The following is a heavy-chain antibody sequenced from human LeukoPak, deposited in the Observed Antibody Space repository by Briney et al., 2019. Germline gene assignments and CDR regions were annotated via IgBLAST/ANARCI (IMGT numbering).Heavy chain of an antibody. J-gene: IGHJ4*02. Sequence: GGSLRLSCSASGFTFSSYAMHWVRQAPGKGLEYVSSISSNGGRTYYADSVKGGFTISRDNSKNTLYLQMSSLRAEDTAVYYCVKGFDTAMAYFDYWGQGTLVTVSS. V-gene: IGHV3-64D*09. D-gene: IGHD5-18*01. CDR2: ISSNGGRT. CDR1: GFTFSSYA. CDR3: VKGFDTAMAYFDY.